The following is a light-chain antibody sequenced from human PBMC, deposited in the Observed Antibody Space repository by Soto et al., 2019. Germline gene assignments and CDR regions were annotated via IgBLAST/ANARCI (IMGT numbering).Light chain of an antibody. CDR2: TNN. V-gene: IGLV1-44*01. Sequence: QSVLTQPPSASGTPGQRVTISCSGSSSNIGSYTVNWYQQLPGTAPKLLIYTNNQRPSGVPDRFSSSKSGTSASLAISGLQSEDEADYYCAAWDDSLNGYVFGTGTKLTVL. CDR1: SSNIGSYT. CDR3: AAWDDSLNGYV. J-gene: IGLJ1*01.